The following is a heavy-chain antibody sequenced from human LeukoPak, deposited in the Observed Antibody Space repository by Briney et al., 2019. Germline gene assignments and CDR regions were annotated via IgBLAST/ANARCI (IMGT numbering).Heavy chain of an antibody. V-gene: IGHV4-39*07. D-gene: IGHD5-18*01. CDR2: IYYSGST. CDR1: GGSISSSSYY. J-gene: IGHJ5*02. CDR3: ARDGYGLT. Sequence: PSETMSLTCTVSGGSISSSSYYWCWIRQPPGKGLEWIGNIYYSGSTYYTPSLKSRVTISVDTSKNQFSLRLNSVTAADTAVYYCARDGYGLTWGQGTLVTVSS.